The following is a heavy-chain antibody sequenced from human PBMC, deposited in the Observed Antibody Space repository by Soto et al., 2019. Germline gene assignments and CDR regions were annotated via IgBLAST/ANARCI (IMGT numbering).Heavy chain of an antibody. CDR3: ARERTAAAGRGDYYYYYGMDV. CDR1: GFTFSSYD. Sequence: PGGSLRLSCAASGFTFSSYDMHWVRQATGKGLEWVSAIGTAGDTYYPGSVKGRFTISRENAKNSLYLQMNSLRAGDTAVYYCARERTAAAGRGDYYYYYGMDVWGQGPTVTVSS. J-gene: IGHJ6*02. CDR2: IGTAGDT. D-gene: IGHD6-13*01. V-gene: IGHV3-13*01.